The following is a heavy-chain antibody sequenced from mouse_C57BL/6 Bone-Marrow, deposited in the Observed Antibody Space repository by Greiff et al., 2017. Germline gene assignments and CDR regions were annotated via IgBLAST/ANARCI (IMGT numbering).Heavy chain of an antibody. J-gene: IGHJ3*01. Sequence: EVQLQQSGTVLARPGASVKMSCKTSGYTFTSYWMHWVKQRPGQGLEWIGAIYPGNSDTSYNQKFKGKAKLTAVTSASTAYMELSSLTNEDSAVYYCTRDYYYGSSDVAYWGQGTLVTVSA. CDR2: IYPGNSDT. CDR1: GYTFTSYW. V-gene: IGHV1-5*01. D-gene: IGHD1-1*01. CDR3: TRDYYYGSSDVAY.